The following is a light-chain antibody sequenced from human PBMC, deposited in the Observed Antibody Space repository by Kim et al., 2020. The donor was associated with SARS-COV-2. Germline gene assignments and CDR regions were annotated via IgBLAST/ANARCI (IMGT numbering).Light chain of an antibody. Sequence: SPGERATLSCRASQSVSTDLAWYQQTSGQAPRLLIYGASTRATGIPARFSGSGSGTEFTLTISGLQSEDLAVYYCQQYKNWPPITFGQGTRLDIK. J-gene: IGKJ5*01. V-gene: IGKV3D-15*01. CDR1: QSVSTD. CDR3: QQYKNWPPIT. CDR2: GAS.